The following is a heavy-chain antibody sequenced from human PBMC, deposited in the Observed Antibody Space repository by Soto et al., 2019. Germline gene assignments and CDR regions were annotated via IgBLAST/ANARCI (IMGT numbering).Heavy chain of an antibody. D-gene: IGHD3-22*01. CDR3: ARALRYYDSSGYYFGRNYYYYGMDV. CDR1: GGSFSGYY. J-gene: IGHJ6*02. Sequence: PSETLSLTCAVYGGSFSGYYWSWIRQPPGKGLEWIGEINHSGSTNYNPSLKSRVTISVDTSKNQFSLKLSSVTAADTAVYYCARALRYYDSSGYYFGRNYYYYGMDVWGQGTTVTVSS. CDR2: INHSGST. V-gene: IGHV4-34*01.